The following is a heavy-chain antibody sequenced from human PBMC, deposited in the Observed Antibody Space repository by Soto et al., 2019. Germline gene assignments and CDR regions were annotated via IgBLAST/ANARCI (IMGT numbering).Heavy chain of an antibody. Sequence: GGSLRLSCAPSGFTFRIYAMNWVRQAPGKGLEWVSSISISGTYLHYADSVEGRFTISRDDAKNSVYLQMNSQRPDDTAVYYCAREGNYHEFWGQGTLVTVSS. CDR2: ISISGTYL. J-gene: IGHJ4*02. CDR3: AREGNYHEF. D-gene: IGHD3-10*01. V-gene: IGHV3-21*01. CDR1: GFTFRIYA.